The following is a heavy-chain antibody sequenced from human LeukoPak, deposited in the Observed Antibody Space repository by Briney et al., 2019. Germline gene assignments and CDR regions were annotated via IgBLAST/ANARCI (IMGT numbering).Heavy chain of an antibody. Sequence: SETLSLTCTVSGDSISSGDYYWSWIRQPAGKGLEWIGRISSSGSTNYNPSLKSRVTISVDTSKNQFSLQLNSVTPEDTAVYYCARGLIAARPFRLFDYWGQGTLVTVSS. CDR3: ARGLIAARPFRLFDY. J-gene: IGHJ4*02. V-gene: IGHV4-61*02. CDR1: GDSISSGDYY. CDR2: ISSSGST. D-gene: IGHD6-6*01.